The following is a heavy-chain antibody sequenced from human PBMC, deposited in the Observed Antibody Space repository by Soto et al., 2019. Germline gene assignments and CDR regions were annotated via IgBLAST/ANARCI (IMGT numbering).Heavy chain of an antibody. J-gene: IGHJ6*02. D-gene: IGHD3-3*01. Sequence: QVQLQQWGAGLLKPSETLSLTCAVYGGSFSGYYWSWIRQPPGKGLEWMGEVNHSGSTNYNPSLKSRVTISVVTSKNQFCLKLRFVTAADRVVYYCSRGSRSTIFGVVTRYYYCYGMYVWCQGTTVTVSS. V-gene: IGHV4-34*01. CDR2: VNHSGST. CDR3: SRGSRSTIFGVVTRYYYCYGMYV. CDR1: GGSFSGYY.